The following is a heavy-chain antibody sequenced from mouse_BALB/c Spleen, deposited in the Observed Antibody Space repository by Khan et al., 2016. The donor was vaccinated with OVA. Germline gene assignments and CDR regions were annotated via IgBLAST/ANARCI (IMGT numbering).Heavy chain of an antibody. J-gene: IGHJ2*01. CDR3: ARDQVGSYFDY. V-gene: IGHV7-3*02. CDR2: IANKADDYRT. D-gene: IGHD4-1*02. Sequence: EVELVESGGGLVQPGGSLRLSCATSGFTFTDYYMTWVRQPPGEALEWLGFIANKADDYRTEYSASVRGRFTISRDASQNILYLQMTTLRAEDSATYDCARDQVGSYFDYWGQGTTLTVS. CDR1: GFTFTDYY.